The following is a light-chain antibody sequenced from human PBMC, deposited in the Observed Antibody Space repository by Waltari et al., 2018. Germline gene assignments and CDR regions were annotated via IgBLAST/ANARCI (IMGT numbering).Light chain of an antibody. Sequence: EIVMTQSPATLSLSPGDKATLSCRASQSIRGNLAWYQQKPGQAPRLLISGASTRATGIPGRFSGSGSGTEFTLTISSLQSEDFATYYCQQANSFPFTFGPGTKVDIK. J-gene: IGKJ3*01. CDR3: QQANSFPFT. V-gene: IGKV3-15*01. CDR2: GAS. CDR1: QSIRGN.